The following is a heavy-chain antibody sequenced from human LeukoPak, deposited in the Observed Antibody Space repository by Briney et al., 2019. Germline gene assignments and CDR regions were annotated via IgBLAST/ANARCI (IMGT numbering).Heavy chain of an antibody. J-gene: IGHJ4*02. CDR3: AKDLRIQLWGGY. D-gene: IGHD5-18*01. CDR2: IRYDGSNK. CDR1: GFTYRSYG. V-gene: IGHV3-30*02. Sequence: GGSLRLSCAASGFTYRSYGMHWVRQAPGKGLEWVAFIRYDGSNKYYADSVKGRFTISRDNSKNTLYLQMNSLRAEDTAVYYCAKDLRIQLWGGYWGQGTLVTVSS.